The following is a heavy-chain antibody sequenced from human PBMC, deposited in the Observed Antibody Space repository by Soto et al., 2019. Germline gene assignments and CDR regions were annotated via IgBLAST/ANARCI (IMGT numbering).Heavy chain of an antibody. Sequence: QVQLVQSGAEVKKPGASVKVSCKASGYTFTSYGISWVRQAPGQGLEWMGWISAYNGNTNYAQKLQGRVTMTTDTATSTAYMELRSLRSDDTAVYYCARVVGERWELRLDAFDIWGQGTMVTVSS. CDR2: ISAYNGNT. CDR3: ARVVGERWELRLDAFDI. J-gene: IGHJ3*02. V-gene: IGHV1-18*01. CDR1: GYTFTSYG. D-gene: IGHD1-26*01.